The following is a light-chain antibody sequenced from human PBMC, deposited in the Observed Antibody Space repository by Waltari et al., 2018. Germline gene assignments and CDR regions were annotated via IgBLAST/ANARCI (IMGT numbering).Light chain of an antibody. J-gene: IGKJ2*01. CDR2: WAS. CDR1: QTLLYTSNNKNY. CDR3: QQYFSSPYT. V-gene: IGKV4-1*01. Sequence: DIVMTQSPDSLAVSLGERATINCKSSQTLLYTSNNKNYLTWSQQKSGQPPKVLIFWASTRESGVAERFKGSGSGTDFTLTINSLQPEDVAVYFCQQYFSSPYTFGQGTKLEIK.